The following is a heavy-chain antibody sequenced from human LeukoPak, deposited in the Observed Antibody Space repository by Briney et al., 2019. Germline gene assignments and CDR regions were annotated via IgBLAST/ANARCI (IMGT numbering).Heavy chain of an antibody. D-gene: IGHD2-2*01. CDR1: GGSFSDYY. CDR2: INHSGTT. Sequence: TSETLSLTCAVYGGSFSDYYWNWIRQPPGKGLEWIGEINHSGTTNYNPSLKSRVTISVDTSKNQFSLRLSAVTAADTAVYHCARGLRLPSRSAPAVPHVWAKGTTVTVSA. CDR3: ARGLRLPSRSAPAVPHV. J-gene: IGHJ6*04. V-gene: IGHV4-34*01.